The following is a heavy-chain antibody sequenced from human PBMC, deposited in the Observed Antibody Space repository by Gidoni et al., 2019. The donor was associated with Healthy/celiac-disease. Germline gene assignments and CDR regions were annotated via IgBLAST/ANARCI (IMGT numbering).Heavy chain of an antibody. CDR2: ISGSCGST. CDR3: ANSPYSGSYYPFDY. CDR1: GVTVSSYA. V-gene: IGHV3-23*01. J-gene: IGHJ4*02. Sequence: EVKLLESGGGMVQRGGSMRLPGAASGVTVSSYAMSWVRQAPGKGLEWVSAISGSCGSTYYADSVKGRFTLSSDTSKNTLYLQMHRLSAEDTAVYYCANSPYSGSYYPFDYWGQGTLVTVSS. D-gene: IGHD1-26*01.